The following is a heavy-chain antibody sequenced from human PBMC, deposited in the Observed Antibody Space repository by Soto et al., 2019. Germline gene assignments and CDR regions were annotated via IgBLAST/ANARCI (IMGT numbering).Heavy chain of an antibody. J-gene: IGHJ6*02. D-gene: IGHD2-15*01. CDR3: ARVRFGQWGYTMDV. V-gene: IGHV3-11*01. Sequence: QVHLVESGGGLVKPGGSLRLSCAASGITFSDCYMNWIRQAPGKGLEWVSYMSSSGNNINYAGSVRGRFTVSRDNAKNALYLQMISLRAEGTAIYYCARVRFGQWGYTMDVRGQGTTVTVSS. CDR2: MSSSGNNI. CDR1: GITFSDCY.